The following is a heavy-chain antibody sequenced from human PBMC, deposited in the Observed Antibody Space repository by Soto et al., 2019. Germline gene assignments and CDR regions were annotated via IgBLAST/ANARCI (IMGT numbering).Heavy chain of an antibody. V-gene: IGHV3-15*07. CDR1: GFSFTSAW. CDR3: IGQITIYGLVFTY. Sequence: EVQLVEAGGGLVEPGGSLGLSCTASGFSFTSAWMNWVRQAPGKGLEWVGRIKSETDGGTTAFTAPVKDRFTISRDDAENTVSLHMNSLITEDTAVYYCIGQITIYGLVFTYWGQGTPVTVSS. CDR2: IKSETDGGTT. J-gene: IGHJ4*02. D-gene: IGHD3-3*01.